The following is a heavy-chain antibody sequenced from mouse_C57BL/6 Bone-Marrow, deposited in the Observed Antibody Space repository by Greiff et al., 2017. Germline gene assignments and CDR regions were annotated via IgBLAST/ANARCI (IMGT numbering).Heavy chain of an antibody. V-gene: IGHV14-4*01. CDR1: GFNIQDDY. CDR2: IDPETGDP. J-gene: IGHJ2*01. CDR3: TTYYSNYYYFDY. Sequence: VQLKESGAELVRPGASVKLSCTASGFNIQDDYMHWVKQRPEQGLEWIGWIDPETGDPEYASQLPGKATITADTSYNTAYLQLSSLTAEDTAVYDCTTYYSNYYYFDYGGKGTTRTVSS. D-gene: IGHD2-5*01.